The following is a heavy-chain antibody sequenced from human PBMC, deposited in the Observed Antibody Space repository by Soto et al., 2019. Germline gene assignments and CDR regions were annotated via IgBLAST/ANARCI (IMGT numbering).Heavy chain of an antibody. CDR1: GFTFSGYS. CDR3: ARDYWWSYNC. CDR2: ISTSSSTI. V-gene: IGHV3-48*02. J-gene: IGHJ4*02. D-gene: IGHD2-15*01. Sequence: GGSLRLSCSASGFTFSGYSMNWVRQAPGKGLEWVSYISTSSSTIYYADSVKGRFTISRDNAKNSLYLQMNSLRDEDTAVYYCARDYWWSYNCWGQGTLVTVS.